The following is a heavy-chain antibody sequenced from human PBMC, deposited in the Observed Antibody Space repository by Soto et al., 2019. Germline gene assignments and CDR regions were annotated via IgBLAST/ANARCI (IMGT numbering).Heavy chain of an antibody. CDR3: AKRGGYDYVWKSYRPDY. V-gene: IGHV3-23*01. J-gene: IGHJ4*02. Sequence: GSLRLSCAASGFTFSSYAMSWVRQAPGKGLEWVSAISGSGGDTYYADSVNGRFTISRDKSKNTLYLQMDRLRVEDTAVYYCAKRGGYDYVWKSYRPDYWGQGTQVTVSS. CDR1: GFTFSSYA. CDR2: ISGSGGDT. D-gene: IGHD3-16*02.